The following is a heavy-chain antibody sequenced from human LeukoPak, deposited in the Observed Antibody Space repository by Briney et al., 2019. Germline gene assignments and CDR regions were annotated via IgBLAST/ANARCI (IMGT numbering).Heavy chain of an antibody. CDR1: GYTLTELS. CDR3: ARVRVVTAGYDY. CDR2: FDPEDGET. J-gene: IGHJ4*02. Sequence: ASVKVSCKVSGYTLTELSMHWVRQAPGKGLEWMGGFDPEDGETIYAQKFQGRVTMTEDTSTDTAYMELSSLRPEDTAVHYCARVRVVTAGYDYWGQGTLVTVSS. D-gene: IGHD2-21*02. V-gene: IGHV1-24*01.